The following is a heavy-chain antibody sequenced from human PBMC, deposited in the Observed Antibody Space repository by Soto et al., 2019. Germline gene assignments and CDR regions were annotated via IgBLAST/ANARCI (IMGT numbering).Heavy chain of an antibody. Sequence: ASVKVSCKASGHTFTNYYMHWVRQAPGQGLEWMGVISPSGDGETIYAQKVQGRVTMTEDTSTDTAYMELSSLRSEDTAVYYCATDRVRMGATITPHWGQGTLVTVSS. D-gene: IGHD1-26*01. CDR1: GHTFTNYY. J-gene: IGHJ4*02. V-gene: IGHV1-46*01. CDR2: ISPSGDGET. CDR3: ATDRVRMGATITPH.